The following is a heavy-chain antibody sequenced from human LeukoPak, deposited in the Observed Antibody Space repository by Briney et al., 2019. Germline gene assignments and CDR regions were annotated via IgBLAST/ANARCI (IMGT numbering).Heavy chain of an antibody. Sequence: GGSLRLSCAASGFTFSSYAMSWVRQAPGKGLEWVSAISGSGGSTYYADSVKGRFTISRDNSKNTLYLQMNSLRAEDTAVYYCAKDHRDLVVVVLAEYFQHWGQGTLVTVSS. J-gene: IGHJ1*01. CDR2: ISGSGGST. CDR3: AKDHRDLVVVVLAEYFQH. V-gene: IGHV3-23*01. CDR1: GFTFSSYA. D-gene: IGHD2-15*01.